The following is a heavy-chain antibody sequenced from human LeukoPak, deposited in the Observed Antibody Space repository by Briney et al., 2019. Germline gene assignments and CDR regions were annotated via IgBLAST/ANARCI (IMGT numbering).Heavy chain of an antibody. Sequence: GASVKVSCKASGYTFTSYYMHWVRQAPGQGLEWMGIINPSGGSTSYAQKFQGRVTMTRDMSTSTVYMELSSLRSEDTAVYYCARDPRKMDSSGWYAQYYYYYYMDVWGKGTTVTVSS. CDR3: ARDPRKMDSSGWYAQYYYYYYMDV. J-gene: IGHJ6*03. CDR2: INPSGGST. V-gene: IGHV1-46*01. CDR1: GYTFTSYY. D-gene: IGHD6-19*01.